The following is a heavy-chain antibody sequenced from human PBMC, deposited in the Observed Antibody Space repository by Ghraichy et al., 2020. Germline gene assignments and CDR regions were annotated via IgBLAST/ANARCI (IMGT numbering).Heavy chain of an antibody. J-gene: IGHJ4*02. D-gene: IGHD2-15*01. CDR1: GGSINSYY. Sequence: SQTLSLTCTVSGGSINSYYWSWIRQPPGKGLEWIGYIYYTGSTTYNASLKSRVTISVDTSKNQFSLRLSSVTAADTAVYYCARAGSGVFSTRLAYYFDYWGQGTLVTVSS. CDR3: ARAGSGVFSTRLAYYFDY. CDR2: IYYTGST. V-gene: IGHV4-59*01.